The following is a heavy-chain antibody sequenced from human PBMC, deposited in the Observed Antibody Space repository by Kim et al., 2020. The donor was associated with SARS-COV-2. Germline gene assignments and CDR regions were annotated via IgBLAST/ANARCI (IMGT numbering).Heavy chain of an antibody. CDR1: GGSISSFY. CDR3: ARVYYDILTDYLVPDYYYKDL. Sequence: SETLSLTCTVSGGSISSFYWSWIRQTPGKGLEWIGYLYYSGRSSYNPSLKSRVTMSLDASKNQFFLKVRSVTAADTGIYYCARVYYDILTDYLVPDYYYKDLWGNGTTVPVSS. D-gene: IGHD3-9*01. CDR2: LYYSGRS. V-gene: IGHV4-59*01. J-gene: IGHJ6*03.